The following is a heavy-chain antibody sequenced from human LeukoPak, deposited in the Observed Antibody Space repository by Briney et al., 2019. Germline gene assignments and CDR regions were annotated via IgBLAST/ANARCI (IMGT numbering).Heavy chain of an antibody. CDR2: ISSSSTTI. CDR1: GFTFDDYA. CDR3: ARDPYHYASEN. D-gene: IGHD3-10*01. J-gene: IGHJ4*02. V-gene: IGHV3-48*04. Sequence: PGRSLRLSCAASGFTFDDYAMHWVRQAPGKGLEWVSFISSSSTTIFYADSVKGRFTISRDNAKNSLYLQMNSLRSEDTAVYYCARDPYHYASENWGQGTLVTVSS.